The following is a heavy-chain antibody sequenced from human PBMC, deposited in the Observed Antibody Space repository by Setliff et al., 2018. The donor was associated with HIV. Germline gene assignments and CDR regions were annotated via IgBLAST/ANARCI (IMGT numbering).Heavy chain of an antibody. CDR3: ARGVAAAGMLMDV. J-gene: IGHJ6*03. D-gene: IGHD6-13*01. V-gene: IGHV4-4*07. CDR2: IHTSDTT. Sequence: SETLSLTCTVSGVSTSIHYWVWVRQPAGRGLEWIGRIHTSDTTRYNPSLQSRVAMSVDTSKNQFSLKLTSVSAADTAVYHCARGVAAAGMLMDVWGKGTTVTVSS. CDR1: GVSTSIHY.